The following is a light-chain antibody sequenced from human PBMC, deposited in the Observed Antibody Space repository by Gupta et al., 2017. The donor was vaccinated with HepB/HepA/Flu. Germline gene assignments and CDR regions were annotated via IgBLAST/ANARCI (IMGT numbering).Light chain of an antibody. CDR1: QSIPANY. CDR3: QQSGSSPFT. CDR2: SGS. V-gene: IGKV3-20*01. Sequence: EMVLTQSPGTLSLSPEARATFSCGASQSIPANYLVWYQQKSGQTPRLLIYSGSTRATGVPDRFSGSGSGTDFTLTISRLEPEDFAVYYCQQSGSSPFTFGQGTKLE. J-gene: IGKJ2*01.